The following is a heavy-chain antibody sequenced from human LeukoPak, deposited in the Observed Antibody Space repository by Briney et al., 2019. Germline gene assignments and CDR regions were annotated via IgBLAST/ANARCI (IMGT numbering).Heavy chain of an antibody. CDR2: IWYDGSNK. CDR1: GFTFSSYG. CDR3: ARNLFGVVTHFDY. Sequence: GGSLRLSCAASGFTFSSYGMHWVRQAPGKGLEWVAVIWYDGSNKYYADSVKGRLTISRDNSKNTLYLQMNSLRAEDTAVYYCARNLFGVVTHFDYWGQGTLVTVSS. J-gene: IGHJ4*02. D-gene: IGHD3-3*01. V-gene: IGHV3-33*01.